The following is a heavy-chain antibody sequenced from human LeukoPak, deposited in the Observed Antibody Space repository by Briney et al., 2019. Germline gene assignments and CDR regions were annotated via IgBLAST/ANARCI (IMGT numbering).Heavy chain of an antibody. Sequence: GGSLRLSCAASGFTFSSYSMNWVRQAPGKGLEWVSYISSSSSTIYYADSVKGRFTISRDNSKNTLYLQMNSLRAEDTAVYYCAKEVVGATQPLYYFDFWGQGTLVAVSS. CDR3: AKEVVGATQPLYYFDF. V-gene: IGHV3-48*01. J-gene: IGHJ4*02. D-gene: IGHD1-26*01. CDR2: ISSSSSTI. CDR1: GFTFSSYS.